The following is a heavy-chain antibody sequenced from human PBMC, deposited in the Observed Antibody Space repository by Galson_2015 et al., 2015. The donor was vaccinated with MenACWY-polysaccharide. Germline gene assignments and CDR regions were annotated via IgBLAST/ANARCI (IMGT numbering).Heavy chain of an antibody. CDR2: ISGSGGST. Sequence: SLRLSCAASGFTFSSYAMSWVRQAPGKGLEWVSAISGSGGSTYYADSVKGRFTISRDNSKNTLYLQMNSLRAEDTAVYYCAKDGRGATKVGGFDYWGQGTLVTVSS. D-gene: IGHD1-26*01. CDR1: GFTFSSYA. J-gene: IGHJ4*02. V-gene: IGHV3-23*01. CDR3: AKDGRGATKVGGFDY.